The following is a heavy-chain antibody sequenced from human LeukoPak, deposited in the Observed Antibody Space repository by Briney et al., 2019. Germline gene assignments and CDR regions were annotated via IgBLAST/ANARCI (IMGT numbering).Heavy chain of an antibody. CDR1: GFTFSSYA. CDR3: AKLGYSYEIDY. D-gene: IGHD5-18*01. J-gene: IGHJ4*02. V-gene: IGHV3-23*01. Sequence: GGSLRLSCAASGFTFSSYAMSWVRHAPGKRLEWVSAISGSGGSTYYADSVKGRFTISRDNSKNTLYLQMNSLRAEDTAVYYCAKLGYSYEIDYWGQGTLVTVSS. CDR2: ISGSGGST.